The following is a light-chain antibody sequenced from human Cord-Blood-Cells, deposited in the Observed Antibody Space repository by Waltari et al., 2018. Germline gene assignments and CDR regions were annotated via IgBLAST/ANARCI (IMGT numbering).Light chain of an antibody. Sequence: SSDLTQPPSVSVSPGQTASITRSGEHSAEQSPCWYQQKPGHSPVLVIYQDSKRHSGIPERFSGSNSGNTATLTISGTQAMDEADYYCQAWDSSTVVFGGGTKLTVL. V-gene: IGLV3-1*01. CDR2: QDS. J-gene: IGLJ2*01. CDR1: HSAEQS. CDR3: QAWDSSTVV.